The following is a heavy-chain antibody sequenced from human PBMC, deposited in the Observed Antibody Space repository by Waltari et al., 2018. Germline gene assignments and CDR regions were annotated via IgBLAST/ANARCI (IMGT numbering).Heavy chain of an antibody. CDR1: GFTFSSYW. Sequence: EVQLVESGGGLVQPGGSLRLSCAASGFTFSSYWMSWVRQAPGKGLEWVANIKQDGSEKYYVDSGKGRFTISRDNAKNSLYLQMNSRRAEDTAVYYCARGGAPGYNWFDPWGQGTLVTVSS. V-gene: IGHV3-7*04. CDR3: ARGGAPGYNWFDP. CDR2: IKQDGSEK. J-gene: IGHJ5*02. D-gene: IGHD2-2*03.